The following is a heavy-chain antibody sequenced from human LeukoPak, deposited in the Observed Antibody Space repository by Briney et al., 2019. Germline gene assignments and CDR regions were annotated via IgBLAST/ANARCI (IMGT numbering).Heavy chain of an antibody. V-gene: IGHV1-18*01. Sequence: ASVKVSCKASGYTFTSYGISWVRQAPGQGLEWMGWIRAYNGNTDYAQKLQDRVTVTTDTSTSTAYMELRSLRSDDTAVYYCARVVVPAAMGYYYYMDVWGKGTTVTVSS. CDR1: GYTFTSYG. D-gene: IGHD2-2*01. J-gene: IGHJ6*03. CDR3: ARVVVPAAMGYYYYMDV. CDR2: IRAYNGNT.